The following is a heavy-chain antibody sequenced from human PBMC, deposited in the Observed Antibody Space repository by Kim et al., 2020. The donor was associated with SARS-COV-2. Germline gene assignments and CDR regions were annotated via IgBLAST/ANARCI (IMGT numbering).Heavy chain of an antibody. D-gene: IGHD5-12*01. CDR2: IWYDGSNK. CDR1: GFTFSSYG. Sequence: GGSLRLSCAASGFTFSSYGMHWVRQAPGKGLEWVAVIWYDGSNKYYADSVKGRFTISRDNSKNTLYLQMNSLRAEDTAVYYCARDLEWLRFDPSYYYGMDVWGQGATVTVSS. J-gene: IGHJ6*02. V-gene: IGHV3-33*01. CDR3: ARDLEWLRFDPSYYYGMDV.